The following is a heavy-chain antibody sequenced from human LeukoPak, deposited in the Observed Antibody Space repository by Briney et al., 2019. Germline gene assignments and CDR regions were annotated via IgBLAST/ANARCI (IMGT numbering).Heavy chain of an antibody. J-gene: IGHJ4*02. V-gene: IGHV3-7*01. CDR3: ARDGDDSSGYYGDY. CDR1: GLTFSSYW. CDR2: IRQDGSEE. D-gene: IGHD3-22*01. Sequence: GGSLRLSCAASGLTFSSYWVSWVRQAPGKGLEWVANIRQDGSEEFYVDSVKGRFTISRDNAKNSLYLQMNSLRAEDTAVYYCARDGDDSSGYYGDYWGQGTLVTVSS.